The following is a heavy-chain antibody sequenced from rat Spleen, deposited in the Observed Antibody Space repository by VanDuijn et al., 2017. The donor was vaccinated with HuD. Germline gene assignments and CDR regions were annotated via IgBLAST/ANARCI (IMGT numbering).Heavy chain of an antibody. CDR3: TRVTYSSYMN. CDR2: INKDGSTI. J-gene: IGHJ2*01. Sequence: EVQLVESGGDLVQPGRSLKLSCAASGFTFSNYDMAWVRQAPGKGLEWIGEINKDGSTINYTPSLKDKFTMSRDNAQNTLYLQMSKLRSEDTAIYYCTRVTYSSYMNWGQGVMVTVSS. CDR1: GFTFSNYD. D-gene: IGHD1-2*01. V-gene: IGHV4-2*01.